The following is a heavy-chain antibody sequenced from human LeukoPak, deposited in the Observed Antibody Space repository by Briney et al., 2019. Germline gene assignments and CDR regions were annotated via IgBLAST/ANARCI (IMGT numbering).Heavy chain of an antibody. Sequence: PGGSLRLSCAASGFTFSSYSMNWVRQPPGKGLEWIGEINHSGSTNYNPSLKSRVTISVDTSKNQFSLKLSSVTAADTAVYYCARDRFYSSSWYPLNSWGQGILVTVSS. CDR3: ARDRFYSSSWYPLNS. J-gene: IGHJ4*02. CDR1: GFTFSSYS. V-gene: IGHV4-34*01. D-gene: IGHD6-13*01. CDR2: INHSGST.